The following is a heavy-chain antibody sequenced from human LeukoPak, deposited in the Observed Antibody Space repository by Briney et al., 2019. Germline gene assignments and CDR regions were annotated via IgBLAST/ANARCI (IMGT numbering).Heavy chain of an antibody. CDR3: AGGGGIEYYFWSGSSFDY. J-gene: IGHJ4*02. D-gene: IGHD3-3*01. CDR1: SYIFTSYG. V-gene: IGHV1-18*01. Sequence: SVKVSCKASSYIFTSYGISWVRQPRGQALEWMGWISDYNGNTHYAQKLQGRVTMTTDTSTSTAYMELRSLRSDDTAVYYCAGGGGIEYYFWSGSSFDYWGQGTLVTVSS. CDR2: ISDYNGNT.